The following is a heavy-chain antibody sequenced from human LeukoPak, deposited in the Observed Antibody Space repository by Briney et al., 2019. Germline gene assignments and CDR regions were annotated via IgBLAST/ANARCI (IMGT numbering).Heavy chain of an antibody. D-gene: IGHD6-13*01. V-gene: IGHV1-2*02. CDR2: INPNSGGT. CDR1: GYTFTGYY. Sequence: GASVEVSCKASGYTFTGYYMHWVRQAPGQGLEWMGWINPNSGGTNYAQKFQGRVTMTRDTSISTAYMELSRLRSDDTAVYYCAREIGSSWYPPYYYGMDVWGQGTTVTVSS. CDR3: AREIGSSWYPPYYYGMDV. J-gene: IGHJ6*02.